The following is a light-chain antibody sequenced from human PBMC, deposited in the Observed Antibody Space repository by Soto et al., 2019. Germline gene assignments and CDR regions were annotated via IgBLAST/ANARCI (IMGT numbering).Light chain of an antibody. CDR2: LGS. CDR1: QSLLHSNGYNF. Sequence: DIVMTQSPLSLPVTPGEAASISCRSSQSLLHSNGYNFLAWYLQKPGQSPQVLIYLGSNRAAGVPDRFSGSGSGTDFTLEISRVEADDVGVYYCLQALQTPLTFGQGTRLEIK. V-gene: IGKV2-28*01. J-gene: IGKJ5*01. CDR3: LQALQTPLT.